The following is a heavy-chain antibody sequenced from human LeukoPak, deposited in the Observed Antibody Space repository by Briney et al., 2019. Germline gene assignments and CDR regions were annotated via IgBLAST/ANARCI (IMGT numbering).Heavy chain of an antibody. Sequence: SETLSLTCTVSGGSISSYYWSWIRQPPGKGLEWIGYIYTSGSTNYNPSLKSRVTISVDTSKNQFSLKLSSVTAADTAVYYCARQGHGSSDYFDYWGQRTLVTVSS. CDR3: ARQGHGSSDYFDY. J-gene: IGHJ4*02. D-gene: IGHD6-6*01. CDR2: IYTSGST. V-gene: IGHV4-4*09. CDR1: GGSISSYY.